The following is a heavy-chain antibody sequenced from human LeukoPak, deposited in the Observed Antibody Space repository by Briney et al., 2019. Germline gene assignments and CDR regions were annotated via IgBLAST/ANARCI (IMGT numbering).Heavy chain of an antibody. Sequence: GASVKVSCKAFGYTFTSNYVHWVRQAPGQGPEWMGVISPSGGSTTYAQKFQGRVTLTRDMSTSTDYLELSSLRAEDTAVYYCARARYYYDSNTYRQGPLFDYWGQGTLVTVSS. J-gene: IGHJ4*02. CDR3: ARARYYYDSNTYRQGPLFDY. CDR1: GYTFTSNY. CDR2: ISPSGGST. D-gene: IGHD3-22*01. V-gene: IGHV1-46*01.